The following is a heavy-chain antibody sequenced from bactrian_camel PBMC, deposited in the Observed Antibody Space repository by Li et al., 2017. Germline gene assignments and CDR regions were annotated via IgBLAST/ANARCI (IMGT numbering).Heavy chain of an antibody. CDR1: GHTDSIDSLIT. CDR3: AASRRTSCSRSNWRTMDF. V-gene: IGHV3S53*01. Sequence: HVQLVESGGDSVQAGGTLRLSCVASGHTDSIDSLITMGWLRQAPGKEREGVAVIDRDGTTAYADSVKGRFTFSQDRARNTLFLQMDSLRPEDSGTYYCAASRRTSCSRSNWRTMDFWGQGTQVTVS. J-gene: IGHJ4*01. CDR2: IDRDGTT. D-gene: IGHD1*01.